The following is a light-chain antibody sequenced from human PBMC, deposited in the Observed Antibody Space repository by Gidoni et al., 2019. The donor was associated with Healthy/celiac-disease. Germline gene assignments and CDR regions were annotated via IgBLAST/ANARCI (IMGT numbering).Light chain of an antibody. V-gene: IGKV1-39*01. CDR1: QSISSY. Sequence: DIQMTQCPSSLSASVGDRVTITCRASQSISSYLNLYQQKPGKAPKLMIYAASSLQSGVPSRFSGSGSGTDFTLTISSLQPEDFTNYYCQQSYSTPPSFGQGTKLEIK. CDR2: AAS. J-gene: IGKJ2*03. CDR3: QQSYSTPPS.